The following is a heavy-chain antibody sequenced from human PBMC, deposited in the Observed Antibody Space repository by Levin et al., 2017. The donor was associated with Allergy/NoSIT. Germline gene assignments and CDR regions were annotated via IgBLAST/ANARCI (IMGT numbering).Heavy chain of an antibody. CDR2: IYYSGST. D-gene: IGHD3-22*01. CDR3: ARENYYDSSVRGHWYFDL. Sequence: PGGSLRLSCTVSGGSISSYYWSWIRQPPGKGLEWIGYIYYSGSTNYNPSLKSRVTISVDTSKNQFSLKLSSVTAADTAVYYCARENYYDSSVRGHWYFDLWGRGTLVTVSS. J-gene: IGHJ2*01. V-gene: IGHV4-59*01. CDR1: GGSISSYY.